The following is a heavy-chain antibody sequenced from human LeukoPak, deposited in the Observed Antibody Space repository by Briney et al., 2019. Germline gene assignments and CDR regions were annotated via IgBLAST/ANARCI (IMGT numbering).Heavy chain of an antibody. V-gene: IGHV3-23*01. CDR1: GFTFSSYA. J-gene: IGHJ4*02. Sequence: GGSLRLSCAASGFTFSSYAMSWVRQAPGKGLEWVSAISGSGGSTYYADSVKGRFTISRDNSKNTLYLQMNSVRAEDTAVYYCAKEQVSRGATPPFDYWGQGTLVTVSS. CDR2: ISGSGGST. D-gene: IGHD1-26*01. CDR3: AKEQVSRGATPPFDY.